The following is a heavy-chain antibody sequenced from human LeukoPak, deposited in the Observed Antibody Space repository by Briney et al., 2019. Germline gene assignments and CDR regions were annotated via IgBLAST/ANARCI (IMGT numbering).Heavy chain of an antibody. CDR2: FSDVT. CDR1: GFTFSDYP. J-gene: IGHJ5*02. V-gene: IGHV3-23*01. CDR3: SSHGTLTEGWFDT. D-gene: IGHD3-9*01. Sequence: GGSLRLSCVASGFTFSDYPMIWVRQAPGEGLEYVSVFSDVTHYADSVKGRFTISRDNSKNTLYLQMNSLRAEDTAVYYCSSHGTLTEGWFDTWGQGTLVTVSS.